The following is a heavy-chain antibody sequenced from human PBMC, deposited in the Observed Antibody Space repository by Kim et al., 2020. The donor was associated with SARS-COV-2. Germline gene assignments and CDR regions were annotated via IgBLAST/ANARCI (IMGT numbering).Heavy chain of an antibody. CDR2: IYYSGST. CDR1: GGSISSGNYY. J-gene: IGHJ5*02. D-gene: IGHD3-22*01. V-gene: IGHV4-30-4*01. CDR3: AREGDSSGYYYWFDP. Sequence: SETLSLTCTVSGGSISSGNYYWSWIRQPPGKGLEWIGYIYYSGSTYYNPSLKSRITMSVDTSKNQFSLKLSSVTAADTAVYYCAREGDSSGYYYWFDPWGQGTLVTVSS.